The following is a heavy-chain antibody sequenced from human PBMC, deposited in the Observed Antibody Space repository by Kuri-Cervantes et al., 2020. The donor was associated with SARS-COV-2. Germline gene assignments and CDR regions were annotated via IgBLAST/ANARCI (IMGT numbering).Heavy chain of an antibody. J-gene: IGHJ4*02. CDR1: GFTVSSNY. Sequence: GESLKISCAASGFTVSSNYMSWVRQAPGKGLEWVSVIYSGGSTYYADSVKGRFTISRDNSKNTLYPQMNSLRAEDTAVYYCARSIIAVAGFGGRDYWGQGTLVTVSS. CDR3: ARSIIAVAGFGGRDY. D-gene: IGHD6-19*01. CDR2: IYSGGST. V-gene: IGHV3-53*01.